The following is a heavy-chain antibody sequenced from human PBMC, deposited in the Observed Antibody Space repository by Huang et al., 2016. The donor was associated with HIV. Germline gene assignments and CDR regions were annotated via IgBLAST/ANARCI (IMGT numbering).Heavy chain of an antibody. CDR1: GYTFTSYT. D-gene: IGHD6-6*01. J-gene: IGHJ5*02. CDR3: ARGGGGGTWQTPLVWFDP. Sequence: QEQLVQSGSEFKKPGDSVRVSCKASGYTFTSYTINWVRQAPGKGLEWRGGCKTATGGRTDNQGLTGRFVFSFDNSVTTAFLHITDLRVDDTAVYYCARGGGGGTWQTPLVWFDPWGQGTVVAVSP. V-gene: IGHV7-4-1*02. CDR2: CKTATGGR.